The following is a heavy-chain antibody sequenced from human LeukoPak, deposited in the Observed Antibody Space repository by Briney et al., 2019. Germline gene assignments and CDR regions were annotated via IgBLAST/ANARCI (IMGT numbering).Heavy chain of an antibody. Sequence: GGSLRLSCAASGFTFSSYGMHWVRQAPGKGLEWVAFIRYDGSNKYYADSVKGRFTISRDNSKNTLYLQMNSLRAEDTAVYYCARVNFAAAAMDVWGKGTTVTVSS. D-gene: IGHD6-13*01. CDR3: ARVNFAAAAMDV. CDR1: GFTFSSYG. V-gene: IGHV3-30*02. CDR2: IRYDGSNK. J-gene: IGHJ6*04.